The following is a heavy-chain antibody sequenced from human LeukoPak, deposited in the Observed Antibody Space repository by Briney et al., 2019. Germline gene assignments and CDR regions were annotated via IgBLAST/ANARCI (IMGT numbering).Heavy chain of an antibody. CDR1: GYTFTGYY. Sequence: GASVKVSCKASGYTFTGYYMHWVRQAPGQGLEWMGWINPNSGGTNYAQKFQGRVTMTRDTSISTAYIELSRLRSDDTAVYYCARDGPRGYSYGYVWYYFDFWGQGTLVTVSS. CDR2: INPNSGGT. D-gene: IGHD5-18*01. CDR3: ARDGPRGYSYGYVWYYFDF. J-gene: IGHJ4*02. V-gene: IGHV1-2*02.